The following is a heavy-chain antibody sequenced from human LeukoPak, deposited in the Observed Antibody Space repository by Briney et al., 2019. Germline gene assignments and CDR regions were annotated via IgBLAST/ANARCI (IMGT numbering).Heavy chain of an antibody. CDR2: IGDDDGSS. CDR3: ARDSPLLTV. CDR1: GFTFSSHA. D-gene: IGHD3-9*01. V-gene: IGHV3-23*01. Sequence: GGSLRLSCAASGFTFSSHAMSWVRQAPGKGLEWVSAIGDDDGSSYYAACVKGRFTTSRDNSKNPLYLQMNSPRAEDTATHSCARDSPLLTVWGQGTLVTVSS. J-gene: IGHJ4*02.